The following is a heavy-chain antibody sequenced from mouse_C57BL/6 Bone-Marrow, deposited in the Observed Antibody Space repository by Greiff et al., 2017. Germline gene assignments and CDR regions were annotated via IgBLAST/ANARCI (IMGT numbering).Heavy chain of an antibody. J-gene: IGHJ2*01. CDR3: ASSPKGYFDC. Sequence: QVHVKQSGAELAKPGASVKLSCKASGYTFTSYWMHWVKQRPGQGLEWIGYINPRSGYTKYNQKLKDKAPLTADTSSSTAYMQLSSLTYEYSAVYYCASSPKGYFDCGGQGTTLTVSS. CDR1: GYTFTSYW. V-gene: IGHV1-7*01. CDR2: INPRSGYT.